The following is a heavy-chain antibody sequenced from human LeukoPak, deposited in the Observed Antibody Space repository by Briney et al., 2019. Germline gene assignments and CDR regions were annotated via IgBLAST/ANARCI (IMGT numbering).Heavy chain of an antibody. Sequence: GASVKVSCKASGYTFTGYYMHWVRQAPGQGLEWMGWINPNSGGTNYAQKFQGRVTMTRDTSISTAYMELSRLRSVDTAVYYCARDESITGTTSFDIWGQGTMVTVSS. CDR1: GYTFTGYY. D-gene: IGHD1-20*01. CDR3: ARDESITGTTSFDI. V-gene: IGHV1-2*02. CDR2: INPNSGGT. J-gene: IGHJ3*02.